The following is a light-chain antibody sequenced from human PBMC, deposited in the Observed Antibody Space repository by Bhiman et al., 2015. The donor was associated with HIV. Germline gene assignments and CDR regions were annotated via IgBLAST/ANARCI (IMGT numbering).Light chain of an antibody. CDR3: SSYTTLNSVI. CDR1: SSNIGNNH. CDR2: DVI. Sequence: QSVLTQPPSVSAAPGQRVTISCSGGSSNIGNNHVSWYQQHSGRAPKLIIYDVINRPSEVSYRFSGSKSGNTASLTISGLQAEDEADYYCSSYTTLNSVIFGGGTKLTVL. J-gene: IGLJ2*01. V-gene: IGLV2-14*03.